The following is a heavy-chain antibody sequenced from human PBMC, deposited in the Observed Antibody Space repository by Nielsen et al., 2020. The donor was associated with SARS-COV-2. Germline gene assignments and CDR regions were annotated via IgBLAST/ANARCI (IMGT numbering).Heavy chain of an antibody. CDR3: TRRVAGGTMDV. Sequence: GEYLKISCAASGFTFSNFAMNWVRQAQGKGLEWVSTIGVSGGGTYYADSLKGRFTISRDNSKNTLYLQMNILVADDTAIYYCTRRVAGGTMDVWGQGTTVTVSS. D-gene: IGHD6-19*01. V-gene: IGHV3-23*01. J-gene: IGHJ6*02. CDR1: GFTFSNFA. CDR2: IGVSGGGT.